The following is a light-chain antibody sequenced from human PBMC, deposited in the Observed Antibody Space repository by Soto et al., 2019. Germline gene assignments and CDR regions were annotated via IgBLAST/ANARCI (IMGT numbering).Light chain of an antibody. V-gene: IGKV3-20*01. CDR2: GAS. J-gene: IGKJ2*01. CDR1: QSVSSTY. Sequence: ENVLTQSPGTLSSSPGERATLSCRASQSVSSTYLAWYQQKPGQAPRLLIYGASSRATGIPDRFSGSGSGTDFTLTISRLEPEDFAVYYCQQYGSSPYTFGQGTKLEIK. CDR3: QQYGSSPYT.